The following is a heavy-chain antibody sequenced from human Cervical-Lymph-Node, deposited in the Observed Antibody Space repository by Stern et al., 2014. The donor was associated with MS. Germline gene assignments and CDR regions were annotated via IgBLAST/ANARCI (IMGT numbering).Heavy chain of an antibody. CDR1: GYTFSSYG. Sequence: QVQLVESGAEVNQPGASVKVSCKASGYTFSSYGIRWVRQAPGQGLEWMGWIRSYHGNNYYAQNVQGSVTLTRDTSMSTAYMPLRRLRSNDTAAYYCARESSSSWQHRVYYYGMDVWGQGTTVTVSS. J-gene: IGHJ6*02. CDR2: IRSYHGNN. CDR3: ARESSSSWQHRVYYYGMDV. D-gene: IGHD6-13*01. V-gene: IGHV1-18*01.